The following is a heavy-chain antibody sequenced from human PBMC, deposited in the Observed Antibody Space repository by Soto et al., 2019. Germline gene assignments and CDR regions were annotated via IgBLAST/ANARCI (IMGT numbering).Heavy chain of an antibody. Sequence: ASVKVSCKASGYTFTGYYMHWVRQAPGQGLEWMGWINPNSGGTNYAQKFQGRVTMTRDTSISTACMELSRLRSDDTAVYYCARDQRVPAAILGLWFGPWGQGTLVTVSS. CDR3: ARDQRVPAAILGLWFGP. CDR1: GYTFTGYY. V-gene: IGHV1-2*02. D-gene: IGHD2-2*02. J-gene: IGHJ5*02. CDR2: INPNSGGT.